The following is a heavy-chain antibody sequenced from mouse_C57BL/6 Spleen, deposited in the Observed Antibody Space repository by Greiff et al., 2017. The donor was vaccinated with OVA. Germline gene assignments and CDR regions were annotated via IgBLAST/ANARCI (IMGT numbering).Heavy chain of an antibody. CDR1: GYTFTDYN. J-gene: IGHJ3*01. Sequence: VHVKQSGPELVKPGASVKIPCKASGYTFTDYNMDWVKQSHGKSLEWIGDINPNNGGTIYNQKFKGKATLTVDKSSSTAYMEPRSLTSEDTAVYYCARGWGSSGYGRFAYWGQGTLVTVSA. D-gene: IGHD3-2*02. CDR3: ARGWGSSGYGRFAY. CDR2: INPNNGGT. V-gene: IGHV1-18*01.